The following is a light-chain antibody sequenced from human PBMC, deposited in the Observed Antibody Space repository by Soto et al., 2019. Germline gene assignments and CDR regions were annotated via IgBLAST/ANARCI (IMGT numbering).Light chain of an antibody. CDR1: SSNIGAGYD. CDR2: GNS. J-gene: IGLJ2*01. V-gene: IGLV1-40*01. CDR3: QSYDSSLSGVV. Sequence: QSVLTQPPSVSGAPGQRVTLSCTGSSSNIGAGYDVHWYRQLPGTAPKLLIYGNSNRPSGVPDRCSGSKSGTSASLAITGLQAKDEADYYCQSYDSSLSGVVFGGGTKLTVL.